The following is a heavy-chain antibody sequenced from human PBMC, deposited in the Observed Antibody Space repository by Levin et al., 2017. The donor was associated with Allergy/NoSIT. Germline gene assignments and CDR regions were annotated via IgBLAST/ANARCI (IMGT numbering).Heavy chain of an antibody. Sequence: GSLRLSCAASGFTFSSYSMNWVRQAPGKGLEWVSSISSSSSYIYYADSVKGRFTISRDNAKNSLYLQMNSLRAEDTAVYYCARDLTYYYDSSGPWGQGTLVTVSS. CDR2: ISSSSSYI. D-gene: IGHD3-22*01. V-gene: IGHV3-21*01. CDR1: GFTFSSYS. CDR3: ARDLTYYYDSSGP. J-gene: IGHJ5*02.